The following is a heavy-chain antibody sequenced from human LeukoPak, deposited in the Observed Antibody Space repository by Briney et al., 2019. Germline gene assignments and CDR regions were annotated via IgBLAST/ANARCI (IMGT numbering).Heavy chain of an antibody. J-gene: IGHJ5*01. CDR1: GFTFSSYA. Sequence: GGSLRLSCAASGFTFSSYAMIWVRQAPGKGLECVSAISGSGASTFYADSMKGRFTISRDNSKNMLYLQINSLRADDTAVYFCARSRGYRARDDSWGQGTLVTVSS. CDR2: ISGSGAST. V-gene: IGHV3-23*01. CDR3: ARSRGYRARDDS. D-gene: IGHD3-22*01.